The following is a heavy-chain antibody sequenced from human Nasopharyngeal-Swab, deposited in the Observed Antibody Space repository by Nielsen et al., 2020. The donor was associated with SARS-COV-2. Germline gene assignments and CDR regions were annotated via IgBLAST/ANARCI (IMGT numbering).Heavy chain of an antibody. Sequence: SETLSLTCTVSGDSIVSGKYYWGWIRQSAGKGLEWLGRIDTSGTTYNPSLKSRVTMSLDTSKNEFSLKVNSVTAADTAVYYCVRDSPMTRAVIVEYWGQGTLVTVSS. CDR1: GDSIVSGKYY. V-gene: IGHV4-61*02. D-gene: IGHD3-10*01. J-gene: IGHJ4*02. CDR3: VRDSPMTRAVIVEY. CDR2: IDTSGT.